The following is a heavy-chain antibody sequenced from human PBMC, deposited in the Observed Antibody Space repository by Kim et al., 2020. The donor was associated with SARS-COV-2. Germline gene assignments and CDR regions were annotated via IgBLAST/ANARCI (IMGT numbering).Heavy chain of an antibody. D-gene: IGHD3-3*01. CDR3: ARQRQGDFWSGYLFDY. Sequence: RKSRVTISVDTSKNQFSLKLSSVTAADTAVYYCARQRQGDFWSGYLFDYWGQGTLVTVSS. V-gene: IGHV4-59*08. J-gene: IGHJ4*02.